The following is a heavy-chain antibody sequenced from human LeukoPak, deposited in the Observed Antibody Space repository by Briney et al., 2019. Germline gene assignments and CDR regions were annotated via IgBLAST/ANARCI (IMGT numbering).Heavy chain of an antibody. CDR2: IYYSGST. J-gene: IGHJ4*02. CDR3: ARAEQVRGVTYDY. D-gene: IGHD3-10*01. CDR1: GGSISSGDYY. V-gene: IGHV4-30-4*01. Sequence: SETLSLTCTVSGGSISSGDYYWSWIRQPPGKGLEWIGYIYYSGSTYYNPSLKSRVTISVDTSKNQFSLKLSSVAAADTAVYYCARAEQVRGVTYDYWGQGTLVTVSS.